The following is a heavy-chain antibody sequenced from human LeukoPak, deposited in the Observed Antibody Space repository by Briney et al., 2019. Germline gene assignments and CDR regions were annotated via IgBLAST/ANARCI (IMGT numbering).Heavy chain of an antibody. Sequence: SETLSLTCTVSGGSISSYYWSWIRQPAGKGLEWIGRIYTSGSTNYNPSLESRLTMSVDTPKNQFSLKLSSVTAADTALYYCARDRRGYVGYEGDPFDIWGQGTMVTVSS. CDR1: GGSISSYY. V-gene: IGHV4-4*07. J-gene: IGHJ3*02. CDR2: IYTSGST. D-gene: IGHD5-12*01. CDR3: ARDRRGYVGYEGDPFDI.